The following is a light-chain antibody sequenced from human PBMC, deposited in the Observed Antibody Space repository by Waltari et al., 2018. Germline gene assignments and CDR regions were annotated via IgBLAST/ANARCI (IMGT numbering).Light chain of an antibody. V-gene: IGLV3-21*04. J-gene: IGLJ2*01. Sequence: SDALNQPPPLSVSHAQTATIASWGVNTGGGGVVGYHQKPGQAPVFVIQYDDDRRSGIPERFSGSNAGNTATLTINNVAAGDEADYYCQMWDTRRDIGIFGGGTKLTVL. CDR3: QMWDTRRDIGI. CDR2: YDD. CDR1: NTGGGG.